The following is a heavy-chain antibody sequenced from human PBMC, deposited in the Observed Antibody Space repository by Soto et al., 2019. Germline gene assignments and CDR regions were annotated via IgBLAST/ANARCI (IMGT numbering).Heavy chain of an antibody. V-gene: IGHV3-74*01. D-gene: IGHD3-16*01. Sequence: PGGTLRLSCAASGFTFSSYWMHWVRQAPGKGLMWVSHIYSDGSRAYYADPVKGRFTISRDNAMNTLYLQMNSLRAEDTAVYYCARGLWEFVSDYWGQGTLVTVSS. CDR3: ARGLWEFVSDY. CDR2: IYSDGSRA. J-gene: IGHJ4*02. CDR1: GFTFSSYW.